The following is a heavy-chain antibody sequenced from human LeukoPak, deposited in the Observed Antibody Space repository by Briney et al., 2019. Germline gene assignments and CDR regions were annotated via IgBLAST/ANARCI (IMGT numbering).Heavy chain of an antibody. J-gene: IGHJ3*02. CDR3: ARDRGMATPNDAFDI. D-gene: IGHD5-24*01. V-gene: IGHV4-39*02. Sequence: SETLSLTCTVSGGSISCSSYYWGWIRQPPGKGLEWIGSIYYSGSTYYNPSLKSRVTISVDTSKNQFSLKLSSVTAADTAVYYCARDRGMATPNDAFDIWGQGTMVTVSS. CDR2: IYYSGST. CDR1: GGSISCSSYY.